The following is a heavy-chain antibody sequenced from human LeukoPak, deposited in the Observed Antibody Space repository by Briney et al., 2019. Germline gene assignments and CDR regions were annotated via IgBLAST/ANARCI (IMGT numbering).Heavy chain of an antibody. CDR2: FDPEDGET. CDR1: GYTLTELS. J-gene: IGHJ4*02. D-gene: IGHD4-11*01. Sequence: ASVTVSFKVSGYTLTELSMHWVRQAPGKGLEWMGGFDPEDGETIYAKKFQGRVTMTEDTSTETDYMELSSLRSEDTAVYYCATGVTTYYFDYWGQGTLVSVSS. CDR3: ATGVTTYYFDY. V-gene: IGHV1-24*01.